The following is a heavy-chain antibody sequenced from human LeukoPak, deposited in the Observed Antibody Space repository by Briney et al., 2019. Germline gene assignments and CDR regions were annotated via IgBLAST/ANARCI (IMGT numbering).Heavy chain of an antibody. V-gene: IGHV3-23*01. D-gene: IGHD1-26*01. CDR1: GFTFRSYA. CDR3: ARNYYEPTYDYYFDC. CDR2: ISGSGGST. Sequence: GSLRLSCAASGFTFRSYAMSWVRQAPGKGLEWVSAISGSGGSTYYADSVRGRFTISRDNSKNTLYLHMNGLRAEDTALYYCARNYYEPTYDYYFDCWGQGTLVTVSS. J-gene: IGHJ4*02.